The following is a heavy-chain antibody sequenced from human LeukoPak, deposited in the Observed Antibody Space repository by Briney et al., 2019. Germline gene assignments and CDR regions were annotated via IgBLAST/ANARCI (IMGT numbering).Heavy chain of an antibody. V-gene: IGHV4-39*01. Sequence: SETLSLTCTVSGGSISSSSYYCGWIRPPPGKGLEWIGSIYYSGSTYYNPSLKSRVTISVDTSKNQFSLKLSSVTAADTAVYYCGRYTSSWEAVFDYWGQGTLVTVSS. J-gene: IGHJ4*02. D-gene: IGHD6-13*01. CDR2: IYYSGST. CDR3: GRYTSSWEAVFDY. CDR1: GGSISSSSYY.